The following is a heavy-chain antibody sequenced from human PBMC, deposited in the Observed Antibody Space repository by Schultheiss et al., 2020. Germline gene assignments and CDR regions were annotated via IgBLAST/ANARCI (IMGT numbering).Heavy chain of an antibody. Sequence: GGSLRLSCAASGFTFSSYAMHWVRQAPGKGLEWVAVISYDGSNKYYADSVKGRFTISRDNSKNTLYLQMNSLRAEDTAVYYCAREVGVDGYNTRMDVWGKGTTVNVSS. J-gene: IGHJ6*03. D-gene: IGHD5-24*01. CDR3: AREVGVDGYNTRMDV. CDR2: ISYDGSNK. V-gene: IGHV3-30-3*01. CDR1: GFTFSSYA.